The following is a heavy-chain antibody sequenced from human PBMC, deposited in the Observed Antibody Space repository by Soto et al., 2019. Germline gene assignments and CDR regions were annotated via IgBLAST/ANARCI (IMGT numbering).Heavy chain of an antibody. V-gene: IGHV1-69*06. D-gene: IGHD1-1*01. CDR3: ARERVVTTTGSVFEI. CDR2: IIPIFARA. J-gene: IGHJ3*02. CDR1: GGTFSDYA. Sequence: QVQLVLAGSEMKKPGSSVKVSCKASGGTFSDYAISWVRQAPGQGLEWMGGIIPIFARADYAQKFQGRVIMPASKSASTAYMELSGLRSADTAVYYCARERVVTTTGSVFEIWGKGKPVTVSS.